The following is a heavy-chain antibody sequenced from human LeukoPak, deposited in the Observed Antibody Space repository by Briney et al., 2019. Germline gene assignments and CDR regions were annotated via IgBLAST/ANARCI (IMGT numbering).Heavy chain of an antibody. Sequence: SETLSLTCAVYGGSFSGYYWSWIRQPPGKGLEWIGEINHSGSTNYNPSLKSRVTISVDTSKNQFSLKLSSVTAADTAVYYCARTTYGDYRIFDYWGQGTLVTVSS. CDR3: ARTTYGDYRIFDY. D-gene: IGHD4-17*01. J-gene: IGHJ4*02. V-gene: IGHV4-34*01. CDR1: GGSFSGYY. CDR2: INHSGST.